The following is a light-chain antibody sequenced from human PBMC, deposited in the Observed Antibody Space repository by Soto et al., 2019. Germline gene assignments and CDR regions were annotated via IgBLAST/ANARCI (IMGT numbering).Light chain of an antibody. V-gene: IGKV1-5*03. J-gene: IGKJ5*01. CDR3: QQSHSTPIT. Sequence: DIQMTQSPSTLSGSVGGRVTITCRASQTISSWLAWYQQKPGKAPKLLIYKASTLKSGAPSRFSGSGSGTEFTLTISSLQPDDFATYYRQQSHSTPITFGQGTRLEIK. CDR2: KAS. CDR1: QTISSW.